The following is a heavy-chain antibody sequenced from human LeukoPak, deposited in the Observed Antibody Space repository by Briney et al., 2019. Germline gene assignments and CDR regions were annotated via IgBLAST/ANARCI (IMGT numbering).Heavy chain of an antibody. CDR3: ARGGLRGSYYEYFHR. V-gene: IGHV1-2*02. CDR2: INPNSGDT. J-gene: IGHJ1*01. CDR1: GYTFTDYY. D-gene: IGHD1-26*01. Sequence: ASVKVSCKASGYTFTDYYMHWVRQAPGQGLEWMGWINPNSGDTNYAQKFQGRVTVTRDTSISTAYMELSRLRSDDTAVYYCARGGLRGSYYEYFHRWGQGTLVSVSS.